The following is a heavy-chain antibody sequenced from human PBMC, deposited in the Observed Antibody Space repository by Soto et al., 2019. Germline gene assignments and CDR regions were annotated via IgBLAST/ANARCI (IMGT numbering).Heavy chain of an antibody. D-gene: IGHD2-8*01. CDR2: TYYRSKWYN. CDR1: GDSVSSNSAA. J-gene: IGHJ4*02. Sequence: SQTLSLPCAISGDSVSSNSAAWNWIRQSPSRGLEWLGRTYYRSKWYNDYAVSVKSRITIHPDTSKNQFSLQLKSVTPEDTAVYYCARERNAPGVKYYFDYWGQGTLVTVSS. V-gene: IGHV6-1*01. CDR3: ARERNAPGVKYYFDY.